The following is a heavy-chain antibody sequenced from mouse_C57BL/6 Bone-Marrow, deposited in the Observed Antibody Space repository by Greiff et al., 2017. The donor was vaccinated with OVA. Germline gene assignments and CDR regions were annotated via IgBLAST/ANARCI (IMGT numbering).Heavy chain of an antibody. V-gene: IGHV1-81*01. CDR2: IYPRSGNT. Sequence: VQLQQSGAELARPGASVKLSCQASGYTFTSYGISWVKQRTGQGLEWIGEIYPRSGNTYYNEKFKGKATLTADKSSSTAYMELRSLTSEDSAVYFCAREGYYGSTYWYFDVWGTGTTVTVSS. D-gene: IGHD1-1*01. CDR1: GYTFTSYG. J-gene: IGHJ1*03. CDR3: AREGYYGSTYWYFDV.